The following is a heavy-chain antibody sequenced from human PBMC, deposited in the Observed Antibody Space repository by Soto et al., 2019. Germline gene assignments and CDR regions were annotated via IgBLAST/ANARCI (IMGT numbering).Heavy chain of an antibody. CDR2: ISGSGGST. D-gene: IGHD2-2*01. CDR1: GLTFSSYA. V-gene: IGHV3-23*01. CDR3: AKGVVVPAAGYYYYYGMDV. J-gene: IGHJ6*02. Sequence: GGSLRLSCAASGLTFSSYAMSWVRQAPGKGLEWVSAISGSGGSTYYADSVKGRFTISRDNSKNTLYLQMNSLRAEDTAVYYCAKGVVVPAAGYYYYYGMDVWGQGTTVTVSS.